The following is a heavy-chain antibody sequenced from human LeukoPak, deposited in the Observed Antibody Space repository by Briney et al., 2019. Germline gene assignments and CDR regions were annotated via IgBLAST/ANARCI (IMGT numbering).Heavy chain of an antibody. V-gene: IGHV1-2*02. CDR3: ARDRSSGWYSIYYYYMDV. J-gene: IGHJ6*03. D-gene: IGHD6-19*01. Sequence: ASVKVSCKASGYTFTGYYMHWVRQAPGQGLEWMGCINPNSGGTNYAQKFQGRVTMTRDTSISTAYIELSRLRSDDTAVYYCARDRSSGWYSIYYYYMDVWGKGTTVTISS. CDR1: GYTFTGYY. CDR2: INPNSGGT.